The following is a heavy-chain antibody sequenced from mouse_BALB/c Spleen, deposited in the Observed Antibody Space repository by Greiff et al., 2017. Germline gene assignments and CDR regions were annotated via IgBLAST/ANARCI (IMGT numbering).Heavy chain of an antibody. CDR3: ARVPLDYAMDY. V-gene: IGHV3-6*02. Sequence: ESGPGLVKPSQSLSFTCSVTGYSITSGYFWNWIRQSPGNKLEWMGYISYDGSNNYNPSLKNRISITRDASKNQFFLKLNSVTTEDTATYYCARVPLDYAMDYWGQGTSVTVSS. CDR1: GYSITSGYF. J-gene: IGHJ4*01. CDR2: ISYDGSN.